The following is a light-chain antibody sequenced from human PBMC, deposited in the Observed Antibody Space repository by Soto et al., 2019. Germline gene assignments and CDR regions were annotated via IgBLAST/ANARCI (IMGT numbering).Light chain of an antibody. Sequence: QSVLTKPASVYGSPGQSIPISCTGTSSDIGGNNYVSWYQHHPGKAPKLIIYDVSNRPSGVSIRFSGSKSDNTASLTISGLQPEDEADYHCSSYTTSNTRQIVFGTGTKVTV. V-gene: IGLV2-14*03. CDR2: DVS. CDR3: SSYTTSNTRQIV. CDR1: SSDIGGNNY. J-gene: IGLJ1*01.